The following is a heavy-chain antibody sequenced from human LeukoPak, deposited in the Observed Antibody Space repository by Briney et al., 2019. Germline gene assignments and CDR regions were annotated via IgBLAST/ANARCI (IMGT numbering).Heavy chain of an antibody. CDR3: AKTYSLGYCSGGSCYTPLYYFDY. J-gene: IGHJ4*02. Sequence: GGSLRLSCAASGFTFSNYMMHWVRQAPGKGLVWVSRIKSDGITITCADSVKGRFTISRDNSRNTLYLQMNSLRAEDTAVYYCAKTYSLGYCSGGSCYTPLYYFDYWGQGTLVTVSS. D-gene: IGHD2-15*01. CDR1: GFTFSNYM. CDR2: IKSDGITI. V-gene: IGHV3-74*01.